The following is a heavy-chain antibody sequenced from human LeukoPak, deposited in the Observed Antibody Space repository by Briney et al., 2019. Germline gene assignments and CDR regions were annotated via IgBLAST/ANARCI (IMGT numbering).Heavy chain of an antibody. Sequence: SETLSLTCSISGGSISSYYWSWIRQPPGKGLEWIGYVSNKGSTAYNPSLRSRVTISLDAPKNEVSLNVRSVSAADTAVYYCAKDVSGTYYAFDVWGQGRTV. D-gene: IGHD1-26*01. CDR2: VSNKGST. V-gene: IGHV4-59*01. J-gene: IGHJ3*01. CDR1: GGSISSYY. CDR3: AKDVSGTYYAFDV.